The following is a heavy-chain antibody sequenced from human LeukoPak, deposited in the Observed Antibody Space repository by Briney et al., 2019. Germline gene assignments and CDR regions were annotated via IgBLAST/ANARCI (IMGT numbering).Heavy chain of an antibody. D-gene: IGHD6-19*01. Sequence: GGSLRLSCAASGFTFSSYSMNWVRQAPGKGLEWVSSISSSSSYIYYADSVKGRFTISRDNAKNSLYLQMNSLRAEDTAVYYCARAVGPIAVAGPPTLWDWGQGTLVTVSS. J-gene: IGHJ4*02. CDR3: ARAVGPIAVAGPPTLWD. CDR1: GFTFSSYS. V-gene: IGHV3-21*01. CDR2: ISSSSSYI.